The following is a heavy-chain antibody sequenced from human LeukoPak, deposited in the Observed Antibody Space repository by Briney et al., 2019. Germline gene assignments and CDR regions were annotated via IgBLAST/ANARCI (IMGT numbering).Heavy chain of an antibody. Sequence: PGGSLRLSCAASGFTFSSYGMNWVRQAPGKGLEWVSSISSSSSYIYYADSVKGRFTISRDNAKNSLYLQMNSLRAEDTAVYYCARGPRITMVRGVRPVNWGQGTLVTVSS. CDR2: ISSSSSYI. V-gene: IGHV3-21*01. CDR1: GFTFSSYG. J-gene: IGHJ4*02. D-gene: IGHD3-10*01. CDR3: ARGPRITMVRGVRPVN.